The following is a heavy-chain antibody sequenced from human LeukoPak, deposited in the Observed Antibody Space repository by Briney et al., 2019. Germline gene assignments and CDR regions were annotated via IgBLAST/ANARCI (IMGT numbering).Heavy chain of an antibody. CDR1: GGSISSYY. CDR2: IYYSGST. D-gene: IGHD6-19*01. Sequence: PSETLSLTCTVSGGSISSYYWSWIRQPPGKGLEWIGYIYYSGSTNYNPSLKSRVTMSVDTSKNQFSLKLSSVTAADTAVYYCARGGGWYDWFDPWGQGTLVTVSS. CDR3: ARGGGWYDWFDP. J-gene: IGHJ5*02. V-gene: IGHV4-59*12.